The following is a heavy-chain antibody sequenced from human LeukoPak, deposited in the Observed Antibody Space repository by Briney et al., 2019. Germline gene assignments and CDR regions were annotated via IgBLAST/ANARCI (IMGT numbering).Heavy chain of an antibody. V-gene: IGHV4-59*01. D-gene: IGHD5-12*01. CDR1: NGSISSDY. CDR3: ARDMRRHGESGYGFDY. CDR2: VYYTEYT. J-gene: IGHJ4*02. Sequence: PSETLSLTCSVSNGSISSDYWGWIRQPPGKGLEWIGNVYYTEYTNYNSSFKSRVTISQDTSKNQFSLKLTSLTAADTAIYYCARDMRRHGESGYGFDYWGQGIRVTVSS.